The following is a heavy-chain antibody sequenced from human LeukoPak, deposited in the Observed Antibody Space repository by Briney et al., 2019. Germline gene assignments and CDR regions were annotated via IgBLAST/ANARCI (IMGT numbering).Heavy chain of an antibody. CDR2: IYYSGST. V-gene: IGHV4-59*02. CDR1: GGSVSSYY. J-gene: IGHJ4*02. Sequence: PSETLSLTCTVSGGSVSSYYWSWIRQPPGKGLEWIGYIYYSGSTNYNPSLKSRVTISVDTSKNQFSLRLGSVTAADTAVYYCARVYCSGGSCYSDYWGQGTLVTVSS. CDR3: ARVYCSGGSCYSDY. D-gene: IGHD2-15*01.